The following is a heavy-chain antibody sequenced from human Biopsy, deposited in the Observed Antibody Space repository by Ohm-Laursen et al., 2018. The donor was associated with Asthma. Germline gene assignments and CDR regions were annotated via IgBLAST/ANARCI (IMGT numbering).Heavy chain of an antibody. CDR1: GFTFSSYG. CDR2: ISYDGSNK. J-gene: IGHJ3*02. V-gene: IGHV3-30*18. CDR3: AKESGSNYAFDI. D-gene: IGHD1-1*01. Sequence: SLRLSCTASGFTFSSYGMHWVRQAPGKGLEWVAVISYDGSNKYYADSVKGRFTISRDNSKNTLYLQMNSLRAEDTAVYYCAKESGSNYAFDIWGQGTMVTVSS.